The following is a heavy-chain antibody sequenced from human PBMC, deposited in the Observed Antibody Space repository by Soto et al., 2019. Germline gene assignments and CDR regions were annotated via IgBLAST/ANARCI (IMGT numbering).Heavy chain of an antibody. CDR2: IVGSRT. Sequence: PEGSLRLSCAASGFTFSNYAMSWVRQAPGKGLECVSTIVGSRTYYTDSVKGRFTISRDNSQNTLYLQMNNLRADDTAVYYWAKDLRDWLRNAFDVWGQGTMVTVSS. D-gene: IGHD5-12*01. CDR3: AKDLRDWLRNAFDV. CDR1: GFTFSNYA. J-gene: IGHJ3*01. V-gene: IGHV3-23*01.